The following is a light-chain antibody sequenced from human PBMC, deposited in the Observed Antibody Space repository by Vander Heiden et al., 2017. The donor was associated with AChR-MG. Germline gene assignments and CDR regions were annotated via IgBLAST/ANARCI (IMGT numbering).Light chain of an antibody. CDR2: VGS. J-gene: IGKJ2*01. CDR1: QSHRQNKGKNQ. CDR3: MQALQTYT. Sequence: IVITQSPLSLPVTPGEPASIPCRSSQSHRQNKGKNQLDWKLKKPGQSPQLLVYVGSNRASGGPDRFSGSGSGTDFTLKISRVEAEDVGVYYCMQALQTYTFGQWTKLEIK. V-gene: IGKV2-28*01.